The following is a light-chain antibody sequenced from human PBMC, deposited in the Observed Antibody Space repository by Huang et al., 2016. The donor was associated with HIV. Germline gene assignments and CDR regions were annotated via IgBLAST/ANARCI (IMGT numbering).Light chain of an antibody. V-gene: IGKV3-11*01. CDR2: DTS. CDR1: QSVGNY. J-gene: IGKJ4*01. CDR3: QQRSSGVT. Sequence: IVLTQSPATLAWYPGERVTLSCRASQSVGNYIAWYQQHPGQSPKLLIYDTSNRATGTPVRFSGSVSGTDFTLTISSLESEDFAVYYCQQRSSGVTFGGGTKVQVK.